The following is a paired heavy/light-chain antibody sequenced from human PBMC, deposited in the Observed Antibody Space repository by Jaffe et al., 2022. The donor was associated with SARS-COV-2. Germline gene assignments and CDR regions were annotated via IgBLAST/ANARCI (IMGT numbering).Heavy chain of an antibody. D-gene: IGHD3-22*01. V-gene: IGHV4-39*01. CDR3: ARRRYYDSSGFFDY. Sequence: QLQLQESGPGLVKPSETLSLMCTVSGDSISSSSYYWGWIRQPPGKGLEWIGIIYYSGTTYYNPSLKSRVTISVHTSKNQFSLKLNSVTATDTAVYYCARRRYYDSSGFFDYWGQGTLVTVSS. J-gene: IGHJ4*02. CDR1: GDSISSSSYY. CDR2: IYYSGTT.
Light chain of an antibody. J-gene: IGLJ2*01. CDR1: GSNIGAGYD. Sequence: QSVLTQPPSVSGAPGQRVTISCTGSGSNIGAGYDVHWYQQLPGKAPKLLIYDNKNRPSGVPDRFSGSKSGTSASLAITGVQTEDEADYYCQSYDSSFSAYVVFGGGTKLTVL. V-gene: IGLV1-40*01. CDR2: DNK. CDR3: QSYDSSFSAYVV.